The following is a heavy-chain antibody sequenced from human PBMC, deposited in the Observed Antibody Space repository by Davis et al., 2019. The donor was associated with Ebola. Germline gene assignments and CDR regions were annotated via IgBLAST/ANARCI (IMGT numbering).Heavy chain of an antibody. CDR3: AKGTVGASTGYYFDS. CDR1: GFTFDDYA. CDR2: ISWKSDRI. J-gene: IGHJ4*02. Sequence: SLKISCVASGFTFDDYAMHWVRQVPGKGLEWASGISWKSDRIDYADSVKGRFTISRDNAKNSLYVQINSLRLEDTALYYCAKGTVGASTGYYFDSWGQGTLVTVSS. V-gene: IGHV3-9*01. D-gene: IGHD1-26*01.